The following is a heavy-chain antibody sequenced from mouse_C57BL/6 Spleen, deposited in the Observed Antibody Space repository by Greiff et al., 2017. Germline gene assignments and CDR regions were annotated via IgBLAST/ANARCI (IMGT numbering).Heavy chain of an antibody. Sequence: QVQLQQPGAELVKPGASVKLSCKASGYTFTSYWMHWVKQRPGQGLEWIGMIHPNSGSTNYNEKFKSKATLTVDKSSSTAYMQLSSLTSEDSAVYYCARSGLLREGYYAMDYWGQGTSVTVSS. CDR1: GYTFTSYW. V-gene: IGHV1-64*01. CDR3: ARSGLLREGYYAMDY. D-gene: IGHD2-3*01. J-gene: IGHJ4*01. CDR2: IHPNSGST.